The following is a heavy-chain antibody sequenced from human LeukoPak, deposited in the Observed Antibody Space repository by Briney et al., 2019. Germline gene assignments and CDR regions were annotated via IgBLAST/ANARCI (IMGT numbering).Heavy chain of an antibody. D-gene: IGHD2-15*01. CDR3: ARDRIDGSFDY. CDR1: GDSVSSVHAV. Sequence: SQTVSLKCAISGDSVSSVHAVGQSIRKSPSRVVEWLGRTCYRSNWYNVYAVSVNSRITITADTSKNQISLQLNSVTPEYTAAYYCARDRIDGSFDYWGRGTLVTVSS. V-gene: IGHV6-1*01. CDR2: TCYRSNWYN. J-gene: IGHJ4*02.